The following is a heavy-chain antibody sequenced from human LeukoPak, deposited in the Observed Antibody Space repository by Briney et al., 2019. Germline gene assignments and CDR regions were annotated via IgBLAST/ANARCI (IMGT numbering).Heavy chain of an antibody. CDR1: GFTFHNAW. Sequence: PGGSLRLSCAAYGFTFHNAWMTWVRQAPGKGLEWVGRMKSNRDGGTSDYAAPVKGRFTISRDDSKNTLYLHMNSLRAEDTAVYYCTTLSNDVLYWGQGTLVTVS. CDR2: MKSNRDGGTS. V-gene: IGHV3-15*01. D-gene: IGHD4-11*01. CDR3: TTLSNDVLY. J-gene: IGHJ4*02.